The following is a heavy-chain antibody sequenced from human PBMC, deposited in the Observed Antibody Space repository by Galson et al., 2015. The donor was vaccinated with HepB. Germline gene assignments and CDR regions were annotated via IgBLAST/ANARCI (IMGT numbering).Heavy chain of an antibody. CDR3: AREGAVGATLLYYYYGIDV. D-gene: IGHD1-26*01. Sequence: SVKVSCKASGYTFTSYGISWVRQAPGQGLEWMGWISAYNGNTNYAQKLQGRVTMTTDTSTSTAYMELRSLRSDDTAVYYCAREGAVGATLLYYYYGIDVWGQGTTVTVSS. V-gene: IGHV1-18*01. CDR1: GYTFTSYG. J-gene: IGHJ6*02. CDR2: ISAYNGNT.